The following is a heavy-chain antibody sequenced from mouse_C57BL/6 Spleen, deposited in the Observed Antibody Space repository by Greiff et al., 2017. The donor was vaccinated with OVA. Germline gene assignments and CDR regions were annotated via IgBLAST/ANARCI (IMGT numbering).Heavy chain of an antibody. D-gene: IGHD1-1*01. Sequence: QVQLQQPGAELVKPGASVKMFCKASGYTFTSYWITWVKQRPGQGLEWIGDIYPGSGSTNYNEKFKSKAILTVDTSSSTAYMQLSSLTSEDSAVYYCARGDYYSFAYWGQGTLVTVSA. CDR1: GYTFTSYW. J-gene: IGHJ3*01. CDR2: IYPGSGST. CDR3: ARGDYYSFAY. V-gene: IGHV1-55*01.